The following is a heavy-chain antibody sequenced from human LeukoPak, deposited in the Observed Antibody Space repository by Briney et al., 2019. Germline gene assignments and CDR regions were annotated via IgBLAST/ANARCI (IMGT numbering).Heavy chain of an antibody. V-gene: IGHV3-74*01. D-gene: IGHD2-2*01. Sequence: GSLRLSCAASGFTFSSYWMHWVRQAPGKGLVWVSRINTEGSYTSYADSVKGRFTISRDNAKNTLYLQMNSLRAEDTAVYYCARPVYCSSSSCDDAFDIWGQGTMVTVSS. CDR2: INTEGSYT. CDR1: GFTFSSYW. CDR3: ARPVYCSSSSCDDAFDI. J-gene: IGHJ3*02.